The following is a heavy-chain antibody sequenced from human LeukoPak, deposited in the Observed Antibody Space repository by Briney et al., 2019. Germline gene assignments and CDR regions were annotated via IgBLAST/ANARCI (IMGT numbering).Heavy chain of an antibody. CDR2: IISSSIYI. CDR3: ARAQGPGY. Sequence: GGSLRLSCAASGFTFSSYRMNWVGQAPGKGLEWVSSIISSSIYIYYADSVKGRFTISRDNPKNSLYLQMNSLRAEDTAVYYCARAQGPGYWGQGTLVTVSS. D-gene: IGHD1-14*01. V-gene: IGHV3-21*01. CDR1: GFTFSSYR. J-gene: IGHJ4*02.